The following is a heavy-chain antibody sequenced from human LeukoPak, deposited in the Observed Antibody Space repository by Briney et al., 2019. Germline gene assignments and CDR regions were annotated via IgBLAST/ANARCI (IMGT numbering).Heavy chain of an antibody. CDR1: GYTFTGNY. Sequence: ASVKVSCKASGYTFTGNYMHWVRQAPGQGLEYMGYIDPNSGGTYYIQKFQGRVTMTRDMFINTAYVELSSLTSDDTAVYYCARGGGTVAPAPWVPFAYWGQGTLVTVSS. D-gene: IGHD2-2*01. V-gene: IGHV1-2*02. CDR2: IDPNSGGT. J-gene: IGHJ4*02. CDR3: ARGGGTVAPAPWVPFAY.